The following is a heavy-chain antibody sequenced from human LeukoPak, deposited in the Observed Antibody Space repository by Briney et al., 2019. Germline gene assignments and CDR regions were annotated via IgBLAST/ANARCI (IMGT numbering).Heavy chain of an antibody. CDR1: GFTFSSYA. CDR2: ISGSGGST. Sequence: GGSLRLSCAASGFTFSSYAMSWVRQAPGKGLEWVSAISGSGGSTYYADSVKGRFTISRDNSKNTLYLQMNSLRAEDTAVYYCAKGLGYYYGSGSYSFDYWGQGTLVTVSS. D-gene: IGHD3-10*01. V-gene: IGHV3-23*01. CDR3: AKGLGYYYGSGSYSFDY. J-gene: IGHJ4*02.